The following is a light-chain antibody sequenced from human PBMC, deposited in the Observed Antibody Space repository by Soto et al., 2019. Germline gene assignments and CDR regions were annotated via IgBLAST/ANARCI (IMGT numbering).Light chain of an antibody. J-gene: IGKJ5*01. V-gene: IGKV1-27*01. Sequence: DIQMTQSPASLTASLGDRVTITCRASQGIRNYLEWYQQKPGKVPKLLIYAASTLQSGVPSRFSGSGSGTDFTLTISSLQPEDVETYYCQKYNSDPHTFGQGTRLEIK. CDR3: QKYNSDPHT. CDR1: QGIRNY. CDR2: AAS.